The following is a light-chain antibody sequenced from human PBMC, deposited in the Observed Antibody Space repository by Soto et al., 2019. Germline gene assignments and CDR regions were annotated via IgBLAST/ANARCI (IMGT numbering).Light chain of an antibody. V-gene: IGLV2-11*01. CDR2: DVT. J-gene: IGLJ2*01. Sequence: QSALTQPRSVSGSPGQSVTISCTGTSSDIGSFDYVSWYQQHPDKAPKVMIYDVTKRPSGVPDRFSGSKSANTASLTISGLQAEDEADYFCYSYAGSCTFVFGRGTKLTVL. CDR1: SSDIGSFDY. CDR3: YSYAGSCTFV.